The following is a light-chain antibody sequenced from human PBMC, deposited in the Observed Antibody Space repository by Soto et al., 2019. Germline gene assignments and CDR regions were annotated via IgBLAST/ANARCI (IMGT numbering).Light chain of an antibody. CDR2: DVS. CDR1: SSDVGGYNY. V-gene: IGLV2-14*01. J-gene: IGLJ1*01. Sequence: QSVLTQPASVSGSPGQSIGISCTGASSDVGGYNYVSWYQQHPGKAPRLMIYDVSNRPSGVSDRFSGSKSGNTASLTISGLQAEDEAEYYCSSYTSSSTYVFGTGTKVTVL. CDR3: SSYTSSSTYV.